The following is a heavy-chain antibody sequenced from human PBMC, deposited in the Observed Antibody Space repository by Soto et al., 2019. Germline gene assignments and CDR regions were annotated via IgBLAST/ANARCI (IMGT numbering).Heavy chain of an antibody. V-gene: IGHV4-34*01. CDR2: INHSGGT. Sequence: QVQLQQWGAGLLKPSETLSLTCAVYGGSFSGYYWSWIRQPPGKGLEWIGEINHSGGTNYNPSLKSRVTISVDTSKNQFSLKLSSVTAADTAVYYCARALIVVPAAMLYYYMDVWGKGTTVTVSS. CDR3: ARALIVVPAAMLYYYMDV. J-gene: IGHJ6*03. CDR1: GGSFSGYY. D-gene: IGHD2-2*01.